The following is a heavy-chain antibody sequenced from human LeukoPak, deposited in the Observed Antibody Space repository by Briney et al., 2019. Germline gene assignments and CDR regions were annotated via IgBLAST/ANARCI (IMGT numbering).Heavy chain of an antibody. D-gene: IGHD3-10*01. V-gene: IGHV3-74*01. Sequence: PGGSLRLSCAASGFTFSTYWMHWVRHAPGKGLMWVSRINSDGSTTNYAGSVKGRFTISRDNARNTLYLHMNSLRAEDTAVYYCARVPYDSGRDFDYWGQGTLVTVSS. CDR2: INSDGSTT. J-gene: IGHJ4*02. CDR3: ARVPYDSGRDFDY. CDR1: GFTFSTYW.